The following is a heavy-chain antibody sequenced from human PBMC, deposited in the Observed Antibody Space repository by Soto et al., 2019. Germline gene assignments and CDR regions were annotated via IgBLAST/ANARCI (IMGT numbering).Heavy chain of an antibody. CDR3: ARSMTTVTTDWFDP. CDR1: GGSISSYC. V-gene: IGHV4-59*08. Sequence: SETLSLTCTVSGGSISSYCWSWIRQPPGKGLEWIGYIYYSGSTNYNPSLKSRVTISVDTSKNQFSLKLSSVTAADTAVYYCARSMTTVTTDWFDPWGQGTLVTVSS. J-gene: IGHJ5*02. CDR2: IYYSGST. D-gene: IGHD4-17*01.